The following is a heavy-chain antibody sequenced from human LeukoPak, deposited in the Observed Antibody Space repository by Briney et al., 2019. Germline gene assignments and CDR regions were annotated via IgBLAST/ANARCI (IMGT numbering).Heavy chain of an antibody. D-gene: IGHD6-19*01. Sequence: SGTLSLTCAVSGGSISSSNWWSWVRQPPGKGLEWIGEIYHSGSTNYNPSLKSRVTISVDKSKNQFSLKLSSETAADTAVYYCARVVVQWLVHLNWFDPWGQGTLVTVSS. CDR1: GGSISSSNW. J-gene: IGHJ5*02. V-gene: IGHV4-4*02. CDR3: ARVVVQWLVHLNWFDP. CDR2: IYHSGST.